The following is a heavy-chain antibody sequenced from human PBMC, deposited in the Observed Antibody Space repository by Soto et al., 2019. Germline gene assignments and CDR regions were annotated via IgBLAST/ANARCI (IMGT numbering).Heavy chain of an antibody. V-gene: IGHV1-46*01. J-gene: IGHJ4*02. Sequence: ASVKVSCKASGYTFTSYHIHWVRQAPGQGLEWMGIITPSGGSTTYAQKFQGRVTMTRDTSTTTVYMELSSLRSEDTAVYYCARSYSSGWYYDYWGQGTLVTVSS. CDR1: GYTFTSYH. CDR3: ARSYSSGWYYDY. CDR2: ITPSGGST. D-gene: IGHD6-19*01.